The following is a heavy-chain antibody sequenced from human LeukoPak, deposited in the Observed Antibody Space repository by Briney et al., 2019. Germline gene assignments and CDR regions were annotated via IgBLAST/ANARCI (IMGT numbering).Heavy chain of an antibody. Sequence: GGSLRLSCAASGFTFSSYPKSRVRQAPGKGLEWVSAISGSGGSTYYADSVKGRFTISRDNSKNTLYLQMNSLRAEDTAVSYCAKAPTVAAMDYWGQGTLVTVS. CDR1: GFTFSSYP. CDR3: AKAPTVAAMDY. V-gene: IGHV3-23*01. J-gene: IGHJ4*02. CDR2: ISGSGGST. D-gene: IGHD2-15*01.